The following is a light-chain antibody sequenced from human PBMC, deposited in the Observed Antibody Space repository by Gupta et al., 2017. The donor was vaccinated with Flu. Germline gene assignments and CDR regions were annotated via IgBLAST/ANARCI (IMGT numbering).Light chain of an antibody. CDR1: KSLLDSTKSMNY. Sequence: PGEMATTNGKSSKSLLDSTKSMNYLAGYQQKTGETAKLLINCASTRESGGPARFTGSGSGTECSLVISSLQDEDVAVYYCQQYYSTLARTFGEGTKVEIK. CDR2: CAS. V-gene: IGKV4-1*01. J-gene: IGKJ4*02. CDR3: QQYYSTLART.